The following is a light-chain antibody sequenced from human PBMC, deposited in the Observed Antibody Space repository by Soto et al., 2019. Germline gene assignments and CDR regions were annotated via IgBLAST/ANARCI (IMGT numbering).Light chain of an antibody. V-gene: IGKV3-20*01. CDR3: QQYGSSPYT. CDR2: IAS. Sequence: EVVLTQSPGTLSLSPGERATLSCRASQSVSRSYLAWYQQKPGQAPRLLIYIASSRATGIPDRFSGSGSGTDFTLTISRLELEDFAMYYCQQYGSSPYTFGQGTKLEIK. CDR1: QSVSRSY. J-gene: IGKJ2*01.